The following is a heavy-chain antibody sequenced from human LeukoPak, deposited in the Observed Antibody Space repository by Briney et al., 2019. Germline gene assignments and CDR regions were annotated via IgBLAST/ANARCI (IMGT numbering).Heavy chain of an antibody. Sequence: GGSLRLSCAASGFTFSSYGMHWVRQAPGKGLEWVAVIWYDGSNKYYADSVKGRFTISRDNSKNTLYLQMNGLRAEDTAVYYCARNVIPNRQLDAFDIWGQGTMVTVSS. J-gene: IGHJ3*02. CDR1: GFTFSSYG. V-gene: IGHV3-33*01. CDR3: ARNVIPNRQLDAFDI. CDR2: IWYDGSNK. D-gene: IGHD2-21*01.